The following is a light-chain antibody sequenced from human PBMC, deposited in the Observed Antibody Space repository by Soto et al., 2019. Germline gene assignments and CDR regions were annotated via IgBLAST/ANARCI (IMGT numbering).Light chain of an antibody. CDR2: DAS. CDR1: QSISSW. V-gene: IGKV1-5*01. CDR3: QHFKSFPIT. J-gene: IGKJ5*01. Sequence: GDRVTITCRASQSISSWLAWYQQKPGKAPKLLIYDASSLESGVPSRFSGSGSGTDFTLTISSLQPEDVATYYCQHFKSFPITLGQGTRLEIK.